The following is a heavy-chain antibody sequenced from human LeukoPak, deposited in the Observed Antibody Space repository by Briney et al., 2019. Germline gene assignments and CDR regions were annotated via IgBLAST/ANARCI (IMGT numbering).Heavy chain of an antibody. CDR1: GGSISSSSYY. CDR3: ARLPREGGYYYYYIDV. D-gene: IGHD2-15*01. V-gene: IGHV4-39*07. Sequence: PSETLSLTCTVSGGSISSSSYYWSWIRQPPGKGLEWIGEINHSGSTNYNPSLKSRVTISLDTSKNQFSLKLSSVTAADTAVYYCARLPREGGYYYYYIDVWGKGTTVTISS. J-gene: IGHJ6*03. CDR2: INHSGST.